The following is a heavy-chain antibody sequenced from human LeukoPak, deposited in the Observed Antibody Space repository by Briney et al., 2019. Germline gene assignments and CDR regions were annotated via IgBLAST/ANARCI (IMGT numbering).Heavy chain of an antibody. D-gene: IGHD3-22*01. J-gene: IGHJ4*02. V-gene: IGHV3-7*05. CDR3: ARNRGGGSGYSDY. Sequence: PGGSLRLSCADSGFTFSSYWMDWVRQARGKGLEWVAIIKSDGSDKYYADSVKGRFTVSKDNAKNSLYLQMNSLRAEDTAMYYCARNRGGGSGYSDYWGQGTLVTVSS. CDR1: GFTFSSYW. CDR2: IKSDGSDK.